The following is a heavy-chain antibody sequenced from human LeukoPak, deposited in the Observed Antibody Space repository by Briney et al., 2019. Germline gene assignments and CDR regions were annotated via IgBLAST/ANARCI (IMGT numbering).Heavy chain of an antibody. CDR3: ARHWMAGITIFGVVKPYYYYGMDV. D-gene: IGHD3-3*01. V-gene: IGHV4-34*01. J-gene: IGHJ6*02. CDR1: GGSFSGYY. CDR2: INHSGST. Sequence: RTSETLSLTCAIYGGSFSGYYWSWIRQPPGKGLEWIGEINHSGSTNYNPSLKSRVTISVDTSKNQFSLKLSSVTAADTAVYYCARHWMAGITIFGVVKPYYYYGMDVWGQGTTVTVSS.